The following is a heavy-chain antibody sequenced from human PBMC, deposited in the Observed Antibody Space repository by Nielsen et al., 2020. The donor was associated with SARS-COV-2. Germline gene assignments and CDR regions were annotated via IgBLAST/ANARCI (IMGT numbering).Heavy chain of an antibody. Sequence: ASVKVSCKASGYTFTSYATHWVRQAPGQRLEWMGWINAGNGNTKYSQKFQGRVTITRDTSASTAYMELSSLRSEDTAVYYCARDQVYTIFSVCYGMDVWGQGTTVTVSS. CDR3: ARDQVYTIFSVCYGMDV. CDR1: GYTFTSYA. D-gene: IGHD3-3*01. CDR2: INAGNGNT. V-gene: IGHV1-3*01. J-gene: IGHJ6*02.